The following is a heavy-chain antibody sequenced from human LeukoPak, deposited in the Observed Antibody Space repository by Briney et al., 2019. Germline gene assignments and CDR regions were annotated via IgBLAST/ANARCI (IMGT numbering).Heavy chain of an antibody. D-gene: IGHD3-9*01. J-gene: IGHJ4*02. CDR2: IWYDGSNK. CDR3: ARDYTYYDILTGYSTNYYFDY. V-gene: IGHV3-33*08. Sequence: GGSLRLSCAASGFTFSSYAMHWVRQAPGKGLEWVAVIWYDGSNKYYADSVKGRFTISRDNSKNTLYLQMNSLRAEDTAVYYCARDYTYYDILTGYSTNYYFDYWGQGTLVTVSS. CDR1: GFTFSSYA.